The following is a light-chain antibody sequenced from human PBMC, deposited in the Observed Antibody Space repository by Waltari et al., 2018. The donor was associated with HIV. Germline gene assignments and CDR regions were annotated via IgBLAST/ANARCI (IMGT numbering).Light chain of an antibody. V-gene: IGLV1-40*01. CDR3: QSYDASLSGLWV. Sequence: HSTLTQPPSVSGAPGQRLTISCAGNMSNLGAGSAVHWYQQFPGSAPKLLIFHNHQRPSGVPGRFSGSKSGPSASRAITGLQTEDEADYYCQSYDASLSGLWVFGGGTRLTVL. CDR1: MSNLGAGSA. CDR2: HNH. J-gene: IGLJ3*02.